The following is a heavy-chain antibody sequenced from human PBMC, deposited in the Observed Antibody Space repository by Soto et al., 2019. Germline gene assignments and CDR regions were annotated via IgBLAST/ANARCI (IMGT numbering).Heavy chain of an antibody. V-gene: IGHV3-11*04. CDR2: ISSSGSTI. CDR1: GFTFSDYY. CDR3: ARGFLEWVLSRHGMDV. Sequence: PGGSLRLSCVAPGFTFSDYYMSWIRQAPGKGLEWISYISSSGSTIYYADSVKGRFTISRDNAKNSLYLQMNSLRAEDTAVYYCARGFLEWVLSRHGMDVWRQGTTVNVPS. D-gene: IGHD3-3*01. J-gene: IGHJ6*02.